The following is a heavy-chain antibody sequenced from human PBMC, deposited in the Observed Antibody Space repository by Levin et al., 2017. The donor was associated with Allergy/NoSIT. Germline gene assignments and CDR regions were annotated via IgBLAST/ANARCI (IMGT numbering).Heavy chain of an antibody. CDR3: ATDVRGVAGFDY. CDR2: FDPEDGET. Sequence: NAGGSLRLSCKVSGYTLTELSMHWVRQAPGKGLEWMGGFDPEDGETIYAQKFQGRVTMTEDTSTDTAYMELSSLRSEDTAVYYCATDVRGVAGFDYWGQGTLVTVSS. V-gene: IGHV1-24*01. J-gene: IGHJ4*02. D-gene: IGHD6-19*01. CDR1: GYTLTELS.